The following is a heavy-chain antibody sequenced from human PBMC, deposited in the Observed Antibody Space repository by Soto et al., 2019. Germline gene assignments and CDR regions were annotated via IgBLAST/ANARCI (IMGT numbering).Heavy chain of an antibody. CDR3: AAHDSGGYYAEY. CDR2: IHYSGST. J-gene: IGHJ4*02. D-gene: IGHD3-22*01. V-gene: IGHV4-39*01. CDR1: GDSVTISDYY. Sequence: QLQLQESGPGLVKPSETLSLTCTVSGDSVTISDYYWGWMRQPPGKGLEWIGSIHYSGSTYYNPSLKSRVTISGDTSKKQFSLMLTSVTAADAALYYCAAHDSGGYYAEYWGQGTLVTVSA.